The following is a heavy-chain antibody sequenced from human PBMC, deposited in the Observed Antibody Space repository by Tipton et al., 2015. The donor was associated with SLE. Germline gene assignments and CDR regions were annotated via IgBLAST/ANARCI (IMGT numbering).Heavy chain of an antibody. V-gene: IGHV4-34*01. CDR3: ARGAKERIALVRVRPYYFDY. J-gene: IGHJ4*01. D-gene: IGHD3-10*01. CDR2: TNPSGNT. CDR1: GGSFSGYS. Sequence: GLVKPSETLSLTCAVYGGSFSGYSWSWIRQPPGKGLEWIGQTNPSGNTNYNPSLKSRVTISVDTSNNQLSLKLTSVTAADTAVYYCARGAKERIALVRVRPYYFDYWGQGSLVTVSS.